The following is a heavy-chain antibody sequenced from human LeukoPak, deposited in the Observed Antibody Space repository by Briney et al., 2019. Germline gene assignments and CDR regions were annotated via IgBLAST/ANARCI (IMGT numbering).Heavy chain of an antibody. CDR1: RFTVSSNY. V-gene: IGHV3-66*01. D-gene: IGHD5-18*01. CDR2: IYSGGST. Sequence: GGSLRLSCAASRFTVSSNYMTWVRQAAGKGLEWVSVIYSGGSTYYPDSVKGRFTISRDNSKNTLYLQMNSLRAEDTAVYYCARGGVDTAMVDYYYYYMDVWGKGTTVTVSS. J-gene: IGHJ6*03. CDR3: ARGGVDTAMVDYYYYYMDV.